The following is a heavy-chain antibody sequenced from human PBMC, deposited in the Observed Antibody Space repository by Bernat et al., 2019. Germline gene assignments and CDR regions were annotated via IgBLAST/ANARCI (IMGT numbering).Heavy chain of an antibody. CDR1: GFTFSRYW. CDR3: ARDGGYCSGGSCYERAFDP. D-gene: IGHD2-15*01. J-gene: IGHJ5*02. Sequence: EVQLVESGGGLVQPGGSLRLSCAASGFTFSRYWMHWVRQAPGKGLVWVSRINSDGSSTSYADSVKGRFTISRDNAKNTLYLQMNSLRAEDTAVYYYARDGGYCSGGSCYERAFDPWGQGTLVTVSS. V-gene: IGHV3-74*01. CDR2: INSDGSST.